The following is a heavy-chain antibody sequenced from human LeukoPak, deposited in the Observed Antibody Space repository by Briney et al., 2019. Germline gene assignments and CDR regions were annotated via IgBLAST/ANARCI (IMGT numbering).Heavy chain of an antibody. CDR3: ARASVENYYYYGMDV. Sequence: SVKVSCKASGGTFSSYASSWVRQAPGQGLEWMGRIIPIFGIANYAQKFQGRVTITADKSTSTAYMELSSLRSEDTAVYYCARASVENYYYYGMDVWAKGPRSPSP. V-gene: IGHV1-69*04. D-gene: IGHD4-23*01. J-gene: IGHJ6*02. CDR1: GGTFSSYA. CDR2: IIPIFGIA.